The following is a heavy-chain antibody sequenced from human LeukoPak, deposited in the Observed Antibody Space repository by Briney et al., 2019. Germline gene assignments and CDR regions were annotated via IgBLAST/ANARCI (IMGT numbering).Heavy chain of an antibody. CDR2: ISTTSSNK. Sequence: PGGSLRLSCAASGFTFSSYGMNWVRQPPGKGLEWVSSISTTSSNKYYADSVKGRFTISRDNAKNSLYLQMNSLRVEDAAVYYCASYSIPGAYVWGQGTTVTVSS. CDR3: ASYSIPGAYV. J-gene: IGHJ6*02. V-gene: IGHV3-21*01. CDR1: GFTFSSYG. D-gene: IGHD4-11*01.